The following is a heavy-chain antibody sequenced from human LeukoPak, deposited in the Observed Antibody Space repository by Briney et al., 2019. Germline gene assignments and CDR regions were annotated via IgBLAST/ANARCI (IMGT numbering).Heavy chain of an antibody. J-gene: IGHJ4*02. CDR3: ARAPYYYDSSGPFDY. Sequence: SETLSLTCAVYGGSFSGYYWSWIRQPPGKGLEWIGEINHSGSTNYNPSLKSRVTISVDTSKNQFSLKLSSVTAADTAVYYCARAPYYYDSSGPFDYWGQGTLVTVSS. V-gene: IGHV4-34*01. D-gene: IGHD3-22*01. CDR1: GGSFSGYY. CDR2: INHSGST.